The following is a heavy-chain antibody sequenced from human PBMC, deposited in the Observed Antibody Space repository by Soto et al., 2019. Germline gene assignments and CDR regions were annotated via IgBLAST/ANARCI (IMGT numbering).Heavy chain of an antibody. V-gene: IGHV1-8*01. CDR3: ARGLKMLRVFGLKTYYYYYMDV. J-gene: IGHJ6*03. D-gene: IGHD3-10*01. Sequence: QVHLVQSGAAVKKPGASVKVSCTASGYTFTSYDINWVRQVAGQGLEWMGWMNPNSGDTAYAQEFQGRVTMSRNTSISIVYMELSSLRPADTAVYYCARGLKMLRVFGLKTYYYYYMDVWGKGTTVTLSS. CDR1: GYTFTSYD. CDR2: MNPNSGDT.